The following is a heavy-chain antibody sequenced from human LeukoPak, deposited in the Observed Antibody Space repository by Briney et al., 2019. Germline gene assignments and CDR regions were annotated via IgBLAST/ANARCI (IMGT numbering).Heavy chain of an antibody. CDR1: GFTFTSYA. J-gene: IGHJ3*02. V-gene: IGHV3-23*01. D-gene: IGHD6-19*01. CDR3: AKVRDTRDWYKDAFDI. Sequence: GGSLRLSCAASGFTFTSYAMSWVRQAPGKGLEWVSAITGTGGSTYYAASVKGRFTVSRDNSKNTLYLQMSSLRAEDTAMYYCAKVRDTRDWYKDAFDIWGQGTRVTVSP. CDR2: ITGTGGST.